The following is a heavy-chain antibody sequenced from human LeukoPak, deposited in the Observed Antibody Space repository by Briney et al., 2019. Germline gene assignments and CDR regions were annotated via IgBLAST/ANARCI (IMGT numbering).Heavy chain of an antibody. CDR2: ISTTGSSI. V-gene: IGHV3-48*03. CDR3: ARASGLSAWGRKLVLPDY. Sequence: GGSLRLSCAASGFTFSSYEMNWVRQAPGKGLEWVSYISTTGSSIYYADSVKGRFTISRDNAKNTLYLQMNSLRAEDTAVYYCARASGLSAWGRKLVLPDYWGQGTLVTVSS. J-gene: IGHJ4*02. D-gene: IGHD3-10*01. CDR1: GFTFSSYE.